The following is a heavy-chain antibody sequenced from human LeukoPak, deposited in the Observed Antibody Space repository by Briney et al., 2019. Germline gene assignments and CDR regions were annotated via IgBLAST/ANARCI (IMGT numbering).Heavy chain of an antibody. D-gene: IGHD6-19*01. J-gene: IGHJ4*02. V-gene: IGHV3-15*07. CDR3: TTDPVRWGSIAVAGTGVAVDY. CDR1: GFSFSNAG. Sequence: PGGSLRLSCVASGFSFSNAGMNWVRQAPGKGLKWVGHMKSKTDGGTTDYAAPVKGRFTISRDDSKNTLYLQMNSLRTEDTAVYYCTTDPVRWGSIAVAGTGVAVDYWGQGTLVTVSS. CDR2: MKSKTDGGTT.